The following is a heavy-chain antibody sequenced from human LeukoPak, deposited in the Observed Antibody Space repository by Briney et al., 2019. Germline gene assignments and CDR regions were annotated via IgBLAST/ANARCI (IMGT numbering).Heavy chain of an antibody. CDR3: ATPQGDTAMVPYYFDY. CDR2: FDPEDGET. J-gene: IGHJ4*02. CDR1: GYTLTELS. Sequence: ASVTVSCTVSGYTLTELSMHWVRQAPGKGLEWMGGFDPEDGETIYAQKFQGRVTMTEDTSTDTAYMELSSLRSEDTAVYYCATPQGDTAMVPYYFDYWGQGTLVTVSS. D-gene: IGHD5-18*01. V-gene: IGHV1-24*01.